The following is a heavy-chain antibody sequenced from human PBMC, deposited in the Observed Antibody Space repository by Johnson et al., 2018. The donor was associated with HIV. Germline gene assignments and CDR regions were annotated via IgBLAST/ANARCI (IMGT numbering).Heavy chain of an antibody. CDR3: AKDALRTQPGAFDI. V-gene: IGHV3-43*01. CDR1: GFTFDDYT. J-gene: IGHJ3*02. D-gene: IGHD1-14*01. Sequence: VQLVESGGGVVQPGRSLRLSCAASGFTFDDYTMHWVRQAPGKGLEWVSLISWDGGSTYYADSVKGRFTISRDNSKNTLYLQMNSLRAEDTAVYYCAKDALRTQPGAFDIWGQGTMVTVSS. CDR2: ISWDGGST.